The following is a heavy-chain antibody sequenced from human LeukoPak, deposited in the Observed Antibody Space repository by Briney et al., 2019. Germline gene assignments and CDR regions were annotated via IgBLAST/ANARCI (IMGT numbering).Heavy chain of an antibody. J-gene: IGHJ4*02. Sequence: SMKVSCKASGGTFSSYAISWVRQAPGQGLEWMGGIIPIFGTANYAQKFQGRVTITADESTSTAYMELSSLRSEDTAVYYCARGLLSSGFIDYWGQGTLVTVSS. CDR3: ARGLLSSGFIDY. D-gene: IGHD6-19*01. CDR2: IIPIFGTA. CDR1: GGTFSSYA. V-gene: IGHV1-69*13.